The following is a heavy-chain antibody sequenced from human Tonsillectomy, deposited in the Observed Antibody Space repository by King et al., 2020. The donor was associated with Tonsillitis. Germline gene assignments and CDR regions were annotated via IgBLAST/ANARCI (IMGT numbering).Heavy chain of an antibody. CDR3: ARPITHCTNGVCPIGSWFDP. D-gene: IGHD2-8*01. CDR2: IYWDDDK. CDR1: GFSLSTSGVG. Sequence: TLKESGPTLVKPTQTLTLTCTFSGFSLSTSGVGVGWIRQPPGKALEWLALIYWDDDKRYSPSLNSRPTNTKNTSRNQVVLTMTNMDPVDTATYYCARPITHCTNGVCPIGSWFDPWGQGTLVTVSS. J-gene: IGHJ5*02. V-gene: IGHV2-5*02.